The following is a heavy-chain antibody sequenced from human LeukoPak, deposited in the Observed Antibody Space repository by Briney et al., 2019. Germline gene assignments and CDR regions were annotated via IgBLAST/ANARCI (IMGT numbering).Heavy chain of an antibody. D-gene: IGHD3-9*01. V-gene: IGHV3-23*01. J-gene: IGHJ4*02. Sequence: GGSLRLSCAASGFTFSSYSMSWFRHAPGKGLDWVSALSGSGGSTYYADSVKGWFTISRDNSKNTLYLQMNSLRAEDTAVYYCAKGRLRYFDWFAYWGQGTLVTVSS. CDR2: LSGSGGST. CDR3: AKGRLRYFDWFAY. CDR1: GFTFSSYS.